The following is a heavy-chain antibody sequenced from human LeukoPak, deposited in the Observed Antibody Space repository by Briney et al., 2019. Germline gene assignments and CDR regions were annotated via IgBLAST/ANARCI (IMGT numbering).Heavy chain of an antibody. V-gene: IGHV4-59*01. Sequence: SETLSLTCTVSGGSISSYYWSWIRQPPGKGLEWIGYIYYSGSTNYNPSLKSRVTISVDTSKNQFSLKLSSVTAADTAVYYCAREISSSWSASYYYYMDVWGKGTTVTISS. CDR1: GGSISSYY. J-gene: IGHJ6*03. CDR2: IYYSGST. D-gene: IGHD6-13*01. CDR3: AREISSSWSASYYYYMDV.